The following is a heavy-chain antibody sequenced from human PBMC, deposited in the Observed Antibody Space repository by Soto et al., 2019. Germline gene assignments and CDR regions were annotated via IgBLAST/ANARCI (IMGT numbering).Heavy chain of an antibody. CDR1: GYTFTSYG. CDR2: ISAYNGNT. CDR3: ASMTAGTGYYYYGMDV. D-gene: IGHD6-19*01. J-gene: IGHJ6*02. V-gene: IGHV1-18*04. Sequence: ASVKVSCKASGYTFTSYGISWVRQAPGQGLEWMGWISAYNGNTNYAQKLQGRVTMTTDTSTSTAYMEPRSLRSDDTAVYYCASMTAGTGYYYYGMDVWGQGTTVTVSS.